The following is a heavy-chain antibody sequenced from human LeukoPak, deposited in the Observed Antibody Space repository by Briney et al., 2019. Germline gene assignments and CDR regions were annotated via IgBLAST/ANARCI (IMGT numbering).Heavy chain of an antibody. D-gene: IGHD3-10*02. J-gene: IGHJ6*04. CDR3: AELGITMIGGV. CDR1: GFSFSSYS. CDR2: ISSSSSYI. V-gene: IGHV3-21*01. Sequence: GGSLRLSCAASGFSFSSYSMNWVRQAPGKGLEWVSSISSSSSYIYYADSVKGRFTISRDNAKNSLYLQMNSLRAGDTAVYYCAELGITMIGGVWGKGTTVTTSS.